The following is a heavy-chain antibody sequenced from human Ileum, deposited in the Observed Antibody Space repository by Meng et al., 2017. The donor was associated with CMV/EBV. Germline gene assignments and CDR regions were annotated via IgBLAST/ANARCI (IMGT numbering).Heavy chain of an antibody. CDR1: GFSVSKKY. J-gene: IGHJ4*02. CDR2: VHSGGDT. D-gene: IGHD4-17*01. Sequence: QGVACGGGFVQLGGSLRLACAASGFSVSKKYMSWVRQAPGKGLEWVSAVHSGGDTYYADSVKGRFTISRDNSKNTLYLQMNSLRSEDTAVYHCARDPGHGESVTYDYWGQGILVTVSS. CDR3: ARDPGHGESVTYDY. V-gene: IGHV3-66*01.